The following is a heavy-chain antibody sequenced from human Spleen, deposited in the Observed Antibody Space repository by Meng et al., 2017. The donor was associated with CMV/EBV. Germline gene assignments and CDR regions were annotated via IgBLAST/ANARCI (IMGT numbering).Heavy chain of an antibody. CDR2: IYYDGSNK. CDR1: FTFSNDT. J-gene: IGHJ4*02. D-gene: IGHD1-7*01. Sequence: FTFSNDTMHWVPQAPGKGLEWVAFIYYDGSNKYYADSVNGRFTISRDNSKNTLYLQMNNLRVEDTAVYYCAKNRHPNFNWNSYYFDYWGQGTLVTVSS. V-gene: IGHV3-33*06. CDR3: AKNRHPNFNWNSYYFDY.